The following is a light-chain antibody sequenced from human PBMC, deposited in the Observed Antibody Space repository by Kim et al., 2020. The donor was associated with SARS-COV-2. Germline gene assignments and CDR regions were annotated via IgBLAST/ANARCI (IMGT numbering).Light chain of an antibody. J-gene: IGLJ1*01. CDR2: EDT. Sequence: VFPGQTASISCSEDKLGNKYAYWYQQKPGQSPVVVIYEDTKRPSGIPGRFSGSNSGNTATLTISGTQAMDEADYYCQAWDSSTAVFGTGTKVTVL. CDR3: QAWDSSTAV. CDR1: KLGNKY. V-gene: IGLV3-1*01.